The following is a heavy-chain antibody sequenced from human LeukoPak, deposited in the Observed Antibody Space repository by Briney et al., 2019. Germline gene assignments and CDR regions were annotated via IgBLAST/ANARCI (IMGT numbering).Heavy chain of an antibody. CDR1: GGSISSYY. V-gene: IGHV4-59*08. Sequence: SETLSLTCTVSGGSISSYYWSWIRQPPGKGLEWIAYISDIGSINYNPSLMSRVTISLDTSKNQFSLKLSSVTAADTAVYYCAGHHPRNTVDFWGQGTLVTVSS. D-gene: IGHD2-8*02. CDR2: ISDIGSI. J-gene: IGHJ4*02. CDR3: AGHHPRNTVDF.